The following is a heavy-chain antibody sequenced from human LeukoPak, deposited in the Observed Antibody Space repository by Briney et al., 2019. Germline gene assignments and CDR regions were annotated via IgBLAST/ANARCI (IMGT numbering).Heavy chain of an antibody. D-gene: IGHD2-21*01. CDR2: IKRRSDGGTI. CDR3: ATPYEGDGRDY. J-gene: IGHJ4*02. CDR1: GFTFSRGW. Sequence: GGSLRLSCTASGFTFSRGWMFWVRQSPGKGLEWVGRIKRRSDGGTIDYAAPVKGRFTISRDDSKNTLYLQMNSLTTDDTAVYYCATPYEGDGRDYWGQGTLVTVSS. V-gene: IGHV3-15*01.